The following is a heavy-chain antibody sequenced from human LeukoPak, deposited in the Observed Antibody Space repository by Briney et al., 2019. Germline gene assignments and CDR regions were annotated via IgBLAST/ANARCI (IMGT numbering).Heavy chain of an antibody. CDR1: GFTFNTYA. D-gene: IGHD3-3*01. CDR3: ARGRAITIFGVVIGNAFDI. J-gene: IGHJ3*02. V-gene: IGHV3-30*02. CDR2: IRYDGTNK. Sequence: PGGSLRLSCAASGFTFNTYAMHWVRQAPGKGLEWVAFIRYDGTNKDYADSVKGRFTISRDNSKNTVYLQMNSLRPEDTALYYCARGRAITIFGVVIGNAFDIWGQGTVVTVSS.